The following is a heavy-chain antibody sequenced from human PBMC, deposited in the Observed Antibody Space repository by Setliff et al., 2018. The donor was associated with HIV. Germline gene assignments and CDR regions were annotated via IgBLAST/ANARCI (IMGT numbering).Heavy chain of an antibody. Sequence: PSETLYLTCTVSGGSTSTSGYYWGWIRQPPGKGREWIGSIYSSGSTYYNPSLKSRVTVSVDTSKNQFSLKLKSVTAADTAVYYCATSAESGFGIHWGVFNIWGQGTRVTVSS. CDR1: GGSTSTSGYY. CDR3: ATSAESGFGIHWGVFNI. CDR2: IYSSGST. D-gene: IGHD3-10*01. V-gene: IGHV4-39*01. J-gene: IGHJ3*02.